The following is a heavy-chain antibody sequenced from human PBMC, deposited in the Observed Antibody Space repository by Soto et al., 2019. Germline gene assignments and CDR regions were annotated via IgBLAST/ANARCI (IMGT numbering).Heavy chain of an antibody. CDR1: GGTFSSYA. J-gene: IGHJ6*02. Sequence: QVQLVQSGAEVKKPGSSVKVSCKASGGTFSSYAISWVRQAPGQGLEWMGGIIPIFGTANYAQKFQGRVTITADESTSTAYRELSSLRSEDTAVYYCASYSPGSGNPYYYYYGMDVWGQGTTVTVSS. V-gene: IGHV1-69*01. D-gene: IGHD3-10*01. CDR3: ASYSPGSGNPYYYYYGMDV. CDR2: IIPIFGTA.